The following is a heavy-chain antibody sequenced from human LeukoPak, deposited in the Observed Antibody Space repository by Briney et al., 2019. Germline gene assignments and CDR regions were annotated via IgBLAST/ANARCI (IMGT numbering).Heavy chain of an antibody. V-gene: IGHV1-3*01. Sequence: ASVKVSCKASGYTFTSYVMHWVGQAPGQRLEWMGWSNAGNGNTKYSQKFQGRVTITRDTSASTAYMELSSLRSEDTAVYYCARGGRRYLDYFDYRRQGTLVTVSS. CDR1: GYTFTSYV. CDR2: SNAGNGNT. D-gene: IGHD3-9*01. CDR3: ARGGRRYLDYFDY. J-gene: IGHJ4*02.